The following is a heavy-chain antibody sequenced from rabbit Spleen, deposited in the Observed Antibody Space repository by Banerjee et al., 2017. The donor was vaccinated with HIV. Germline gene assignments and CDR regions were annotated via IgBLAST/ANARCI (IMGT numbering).Heavy chain of an antibody. CDR3: ARDTGSSFSSYGMDL. Sequence: QSLEESGGDLVKPGASLTLTCTASGVSFSSTYYMCWVRQAPGKGLEWIACIDTGNSAFTYFASWAKGRFTCSKTSSTTVTLQMTSLTAADTATYFCARDTGSSFSSYGMDLWGPGTLVTVS. D-gene: IGHD8-1*01. V-gene: IGHV1S40*01. J-gene: IGHJ6*01. CDR1: GVSFSSTYY. CDR2: IDTGNSAFT.